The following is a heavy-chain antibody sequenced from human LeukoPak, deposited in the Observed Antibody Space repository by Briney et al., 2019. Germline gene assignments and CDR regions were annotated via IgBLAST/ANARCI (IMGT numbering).Heavy chain of an antibody. J-gene: IGHJ4*02. CDR2: INHSGST. V-gene: IGHV4-34*01. D-gene: IGHD3-3*01. CDR3: ASGGYDYFKD. Sequence: SKTLSLTCAVYGGSFSGYYWSWIRQPPGKGLEWIGEINHSGSTNYNPSLKSRVTISVDTSKNQFSLKLSSVTAADTAVYYCASGGYDYFKDWGQGTLVTVSS. CDR1: GGSFSGYY.